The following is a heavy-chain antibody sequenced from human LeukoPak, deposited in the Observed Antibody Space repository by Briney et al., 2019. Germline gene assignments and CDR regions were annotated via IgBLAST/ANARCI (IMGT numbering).Heavy chain of an antibody. V-gene: IGHV1-18*01. J-gene: IGHJ3*02. CDR1: GYTFTSYG. CDR3: ARGLSTMVRGANDAFDI. CDR2: ISAYNGNT. Sequence: ASVKVSCKASGYTFTSYGISWVRQAPGQGLEWMGWISAYNGNTNYAQKLQGRVTMTTDTSTSTAYMELRSLRSDDTAVYYCARGLSTMVRGANDAFDIWGQGTMVTDSS. D-gene: IGHD3-10*01.